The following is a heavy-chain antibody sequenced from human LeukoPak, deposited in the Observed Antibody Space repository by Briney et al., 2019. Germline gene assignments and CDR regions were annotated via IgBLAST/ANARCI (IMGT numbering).Heavy chain of an antibody. J-gene: IGHJ6*03. CDR3: AAPPPGYSFSNHYYYMDA. CDR1: ERTNNDYA. CDR2: IIPIFGTV. D-gene: IGHD1-1*01. Sequence: SVKVSCKPSERTNNDYAVYWVRQAPGQGLEWMARIIPIFGTVNYAQNFQDRLTISADKSTNTAHMELSSLRFDDTAIYYCAAPPPGYSFSNHYYYMDAWGKGTTVIVSS. V-gene: IGHV1-69*06.